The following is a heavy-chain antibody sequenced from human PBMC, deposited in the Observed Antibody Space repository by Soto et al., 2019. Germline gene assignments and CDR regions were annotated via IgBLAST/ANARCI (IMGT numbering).Heavy chain of an antibody. CDR2: IKQDGSEK. D-gene: IGHD6-19*01. CDR3: ARVGSSGWIYYYYYYMDV. Sequence: GGSLRLSCAASGFTFSSYWMSWVRQAPGKGLEWVANIKQDGSEKYYVDSVKGRFTISRDNAKNSLYLQMNSLRAEDTAVYYCARVGSSGWIYYYYYYMDVWGKGTTVTVSS. J-gene: IGHJ6*03. V-gene: IGHV3-7*01. CDR1: GFTFSSYW.